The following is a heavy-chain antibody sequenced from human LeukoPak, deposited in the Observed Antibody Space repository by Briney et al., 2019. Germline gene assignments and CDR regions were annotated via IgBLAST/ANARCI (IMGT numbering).Heavy chain of an antibody. V-gene: IGHV3-30-3*01. CDR1: GFTFSSYA. Sequence: PGRSLRLSCAASGFTFSSYAMHWVRQAPGKGLEWVAVISYDGSNKYYADSVKGRFTISRDNSKNTLYLQMNSLRAEDTAVYYCARGGWLQSLYYGMDVWGQGTTVPVSS. CDR2: ISYDGSNK. D-gene: IGHD5-24*01. CDR3: ARGGWLQSLYYGMDV. J-gene: IGHJ6*02.